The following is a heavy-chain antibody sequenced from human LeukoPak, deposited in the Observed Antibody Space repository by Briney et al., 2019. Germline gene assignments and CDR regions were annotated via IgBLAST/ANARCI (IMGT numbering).Heavy chain of an antibody. Sequence: SETLSLTCTVSGGSISSSSYYWGWIRQPPGKGLEWIGSIYYSGTTYYNPSLKNRVTISVDTSKNQFSLKLRSVTAADTAVYYCARWYYYDRSGYPPSYFDNWGQGTLVTVSS. V-gene: IGHV4-39*01. J-gene: IGHJ4*02. CDR3: ARWYYYDRSGYPPSYFDN. CDR1: GGSISSSSYY. D-gene: IGHD3-22*01. CDR2: IYYSGTT.